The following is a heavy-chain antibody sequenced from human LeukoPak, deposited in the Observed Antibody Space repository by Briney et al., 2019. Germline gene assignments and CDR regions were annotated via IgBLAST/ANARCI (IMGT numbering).Heavy chain of an antibody. Sequence: SETLSLTCTVSGGSISSYYWSWIRQPPGKGLEWIGYIYYSGSTNYNPSLKSRVTISVDTSKNQFSLKLSSVTAADTAVYYCAGGRSYYYDSSGFPKPGNAFDIWGQGTMVTVSS. CDR2: IYYSGST. D-gene: IGHD3-22*01. V-gene: IGHV4-59*08. J-gene: IGHJ3*02. CDR1: GGSISSYY. CDR3: AGGRSYYYDSSGFPKPGNAFDI.